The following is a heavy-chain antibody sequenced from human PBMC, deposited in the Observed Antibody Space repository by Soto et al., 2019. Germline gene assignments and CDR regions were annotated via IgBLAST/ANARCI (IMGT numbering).Heavy chain of an antibody. CDR1: GFTFSSYG. CDR2: ISYDGSNK. CDR3: AKDRIYYDSSGYSALDY. D-gene: IGHD3-22*01. V-gene: IGHV3-30*18. J-gene: IGHJ4*02. Sequence: GGSLRLSCAASGFTFSSYGMHWVRQAPGKGLEWVAVISYDGSNKYYADSVKGRFTISRDNSKNTLYLQMNSLRAEDTAVYYCAKDRIYYDSSGYSALDYWGQGTLVTVSS.